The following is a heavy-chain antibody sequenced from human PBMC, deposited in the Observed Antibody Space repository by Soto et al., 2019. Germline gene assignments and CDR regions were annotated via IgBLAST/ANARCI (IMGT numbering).Heavy chain of an antibody. V-gene: IGHV4-31*03. J-gene: IGHJ3*02. D-gene: IGHD3-22*01. Sequence: SETLSLTCTVSGGSISSGGYYWSWIRQHPGKGLEWIGYIYYSGSTYYNPPLKSRVTISVDTSKNQFSLKLSSVTAADTAVYYCAIRSFYYDSSGYYDDAFDIWGQGTMVTVSS. CDR1: GGSISSGGYY. CDR3: AIRSFYYDSSGYYDDAFDI. CDR2: IYYSGST.